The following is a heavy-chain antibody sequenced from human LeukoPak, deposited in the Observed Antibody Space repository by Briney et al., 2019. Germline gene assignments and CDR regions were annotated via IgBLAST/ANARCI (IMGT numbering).Heavy chain of an antibody. CDR2: IIPILGIA. CDR3: ARVVVAANNWFDP. Sequence: SVKVSCKASGYTFTGYYMHWVRQAPGQGLEWMGRIIPILGIANYAQKFQGRVTITADKSTSTAYMELSSLRSEDTAVYYCARVVVAANNWFDPWGQGTLVTVSS. CDR1: GYTFTGYY. D-gene: IGHD2-15*01. J-gene: IGHJ5*02. V-gene: IGHV1-69*04.